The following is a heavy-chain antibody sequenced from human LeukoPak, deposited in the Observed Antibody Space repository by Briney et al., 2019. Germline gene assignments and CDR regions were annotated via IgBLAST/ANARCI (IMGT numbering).Heavy chain of an antibody. V-gene: IGHV3-48*03. CDR3: ARAQYSGSKRGAFDI. Sequence: GGSLRLSCAASGFTFSSYEVNWVRQAPGKGLEWVSYISSSSSTIYYADSVKGRFTISRDNAKNSLYLQMNSLRAEDTAVYYCARAQYSGSKRGAFDIWGQGTMVTVSS. J-gene: IGHJ3*02. CDR1: GFTFSSYE. CDR2: ISSSSSTI. D-gene: IGHD1-26*01.